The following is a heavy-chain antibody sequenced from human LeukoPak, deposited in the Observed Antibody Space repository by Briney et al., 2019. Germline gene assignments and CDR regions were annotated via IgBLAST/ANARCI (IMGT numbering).Heavy chain of an antibody. CDR3: ARDIGVNMI. J-gene: IGHJ4*02. CDR2: ISIGGNIK. CDR1: GFAFSTYT. D-gene: IGHD3-22*01. Sequence: GGSLRLSCAASGFAFSTYTMHWVRQAPGKGPEWVAVISIGGNIKYYADSVKGRFTISRDNSKNTLYLQMNSLRPEDTAVYYCARDIGVNMIWGQGTLVTVSS. V-gene: IGHV3-30*04.